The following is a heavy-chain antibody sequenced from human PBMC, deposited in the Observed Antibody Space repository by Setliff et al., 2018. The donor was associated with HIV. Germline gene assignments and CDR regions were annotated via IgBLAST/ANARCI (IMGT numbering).Heavy chain of an antibody. CDR1: GVSIPTNY. V-gene: IGHV4-4*07. CDR3: ARSNPGITAGLLAY. J-gene: IGHJ4*02. D-gene: IGHD6-13*01. CDR2: IYTTGGT. Sequence: SETLSLTCNISGVSIPTNYWNWIRQPAGKGLEWIGRIYTTGGTNYNPALKSRVTMSIDTSKNQISLKLNSVTAAYTATYYCARSNPGITAGLLAYWGPGTLVTVSS.